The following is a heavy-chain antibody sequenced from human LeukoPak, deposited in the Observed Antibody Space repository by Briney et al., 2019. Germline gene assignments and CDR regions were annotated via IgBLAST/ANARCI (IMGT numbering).Heavy chain of an antibody. CDR3: ARDSSQIVVVSTIDY. CDR2: ISSSGSTI. D-gene: IGHD3-22*01. Sequence: GGSLRLSCAASGFTFSSYEMNWVRQAPGKGLEWVSYISSSGSTIYYADSVKGRFTISRDNAKNSLYLQMNSLRAEDTAVYYCARDSSQIVVVSTIDYWGQGTLVAVSS. J-gene: IGHJ4*02. CDR1: GFTFSSYE. V-gene: IGHV3-48*03.